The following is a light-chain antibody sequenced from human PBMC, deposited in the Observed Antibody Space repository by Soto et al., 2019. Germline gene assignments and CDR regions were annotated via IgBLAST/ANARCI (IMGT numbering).Light chain of an antibody. CDR3: AAWDDTLNGPL. J-gene: IGLJ2*01. CDR1: RSNVGRNA. Sequence: QSVLTQPPSASGTPGQTVTISCSGSRSNVGRNAVSWYQQVPGMAPKLLVFATNKRPSGVPDRFSGSASGASASLAIIGLQSEDEADYYCAAWDDTLNGPLFGGGTKLTVL. CDR2: ATN. V-gene: IGLV1-44*01.